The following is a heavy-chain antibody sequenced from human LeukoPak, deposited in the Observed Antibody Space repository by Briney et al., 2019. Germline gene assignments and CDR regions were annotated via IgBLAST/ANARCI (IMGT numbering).Heavy chain of an antibody. V-gene: IGHV4-59*01. CDR1: GGSISSYY. J-gene: IGHJ4*02. Sequence: SETLSLTCTVSGGSISSYYWSWIRQPPGKGLEWIGNIYYSGSTNYNPSLKSRVTISVDTSKNQFSLKLSSVTAADTAVYYCARETDDSYGSFDYWGQGTLVTVSS. CDR3: ARETDDSYGSFDY. CDR2: IYYSGST. D-gene: IGHD5-18*01.